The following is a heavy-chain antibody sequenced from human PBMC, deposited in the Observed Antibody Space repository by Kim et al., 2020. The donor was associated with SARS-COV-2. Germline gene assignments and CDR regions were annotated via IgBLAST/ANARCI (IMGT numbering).Heavy chain of an antibody. CDR2: IKSKTDGGTT. Sequence: GGSLRLSCAASGFTFSNAWMSWVRQAPGKGLEWVGRIKSKTDGGTTDYAAPVKGRFTISRDDSKNTLYLQMNSLKTEDTAVYYCTTDGLYYGSGSYYIFDYWGQGTLVTVSS. D-gene: IGHD3-10*01. V-gene: IGHV3-15*01. CDR3: TTDGLYYGSGSYYIFDY. CDR1: GFTFSNAW. J-gene: IGHJ4*02.